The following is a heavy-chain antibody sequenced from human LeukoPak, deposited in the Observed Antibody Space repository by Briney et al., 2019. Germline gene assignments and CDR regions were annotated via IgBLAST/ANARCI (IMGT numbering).Heavy chain of an antibody. J-gene: IGHJ6*02. CDR1: GGSISSYY. D-gene: IGHD3-3*01. V-gene: IGHV4-34*01. CDR3: ARGPNYDFWSGHNYYYGMDV. CDR2: INHSGST. Sequence: SETLSLTCTVSGGSISSYYWSWIRQPPGKGLEWIGEINHSGSTNYNPSLKSRATISVDTSKNQFSLKLSSVTAADTAVYYCARGPNYDFWSGHNYYYGMDVWGQGTTVTVSS.